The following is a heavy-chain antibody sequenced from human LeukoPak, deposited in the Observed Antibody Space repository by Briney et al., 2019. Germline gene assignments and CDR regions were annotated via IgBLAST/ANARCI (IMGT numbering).Heavy chain of an antibody. D-gene: IGHD3-22*01. Sequence: GGSLRLSCAASEFTFSSYNMNWVRQAPGKGLEWVSFISSSGSYIYYADSVKGRFTISRDNAKNSLYLQMNSLRAEDTAVYYCARAYYYDSSGDDAFDIWGQGTMVTVSS. CDR1: EFTFSSYN. V-gene: IGHV3-21*01. CDR3: ARAYYYDSSGDDAFDI. J-gene: IGHJ3*02. CDR2: ISSSGSYI.